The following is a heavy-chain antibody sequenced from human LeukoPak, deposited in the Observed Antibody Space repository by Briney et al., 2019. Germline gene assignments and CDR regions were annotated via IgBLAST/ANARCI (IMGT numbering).Heavy chain of an antibody. CDR3: ARDVTDILTGNYFNWLDP. J-gene: IGHJ5*02. CDR2: INTNTGNP. CDR1: GYIFINYA. Sequence: ASVKVSCKASGYIFINYAMNWVRQAPGQGLEWMGRINTNTGNPTYAQGFTGRFVFSLDTSVSTAYLQISSLKAEDSAVYYCARDVTDILTGNYFNWLDPWGQGTLITVSS. V-gene: IGHV7-4-1*02. D-gene: IGHD3-9*01.